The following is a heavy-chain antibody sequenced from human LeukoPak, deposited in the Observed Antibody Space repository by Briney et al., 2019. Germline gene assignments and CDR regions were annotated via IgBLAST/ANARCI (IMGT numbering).Heavy chain of an antibody. CDR1: GFSVSSKY. Sequence: GGSLRLSCAASGFSVSSKYMSWVRQPAGKGLEWVSVIYSGGTTFYADSVKGRFTISRDNSKTTLSLQMDSLSPDDTAVYYCTKLKGWYGDGYFDYWGPGILVTVSS. J-gene: IGHJ4*02. CDR3: TKLKGWYGDGYFDY. CDR2: IYSGGTT. D-gene: IGHD6-19*01. V-gene: IGHV3-53*01.